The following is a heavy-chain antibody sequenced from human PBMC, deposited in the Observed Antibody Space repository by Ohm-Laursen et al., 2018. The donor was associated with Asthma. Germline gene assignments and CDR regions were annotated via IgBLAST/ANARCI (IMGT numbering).Heavy chain of an antibody. CDR2: GGSYYDGGLK. D-gene: IGHD4-17*01. CDR1: GFTFRSYA. CDR3: AKDGYGVQA. J-gene: IGHJ5*02. V-gene: IGHV3-30-3*01. Sequence: SLRLSCAASGFTFRSYAMHWVRQAPGKGLEWVAVGGSYYDGGLKYYADSVNGRITVSRDDSKNTLYLQMNSLRPDDTAVYYCAKDGYGVQAWGQGTLVTVSA.